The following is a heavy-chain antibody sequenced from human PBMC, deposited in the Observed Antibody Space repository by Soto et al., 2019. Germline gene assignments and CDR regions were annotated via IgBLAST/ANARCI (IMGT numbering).Heavy chain of an antibody. Sequence: SDTLSLTCTVSGGSISSYYWSWIRQPPGKGLEWIGYIYYSGSTNYNPSLKSRVTISVDTSKNQFSLKLSSVTAADTAVYYCARHGDYYGSVNCMDVWGQGTTVTVSS. CDR2: IYYSGST. CDR3: ARHGDYYGSVNCMDV. CDR1: GGSISSYY. V-gene: IGHV4-59*08. J-gene: IGHJ6*02. D-gene: IGHD3-10*01.